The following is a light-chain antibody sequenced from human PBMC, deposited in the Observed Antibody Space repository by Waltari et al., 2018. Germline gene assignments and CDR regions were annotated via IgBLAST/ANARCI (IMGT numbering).Light chain of an antibody. Sequence: QSALTQPASVSGSPGQSITISCTGTSSDVGCYNYISWYQQHPGKAPKLMIYEVSNRPSGVSNRFSGSKSGNTASLTISGLQAEDEADYYCSSYTSASTLVFATGTKVTVL. J-gene: IGLJ1*01. CDR2: EVS. V-gene: IGLV2-14*01. CDR1: SSDVGCYNY. CDR3: SSYTSASTLV.